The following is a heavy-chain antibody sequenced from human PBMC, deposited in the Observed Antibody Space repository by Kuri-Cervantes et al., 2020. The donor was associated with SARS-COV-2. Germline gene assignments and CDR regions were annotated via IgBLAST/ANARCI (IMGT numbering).Heavy chain of an antibody. V-gene: IGHV4-61*05. CDR2: IYYSGST. CDR1: GGSISSSSYY. D-gene: IGHD6-13*01. J-gene: IGHJ5*02. Sequence: GSLRLSCTVSGGSISSSSYYWGWIRQPPGKGLEWIGYIYYSGSTNYNPSLKSRVTISVDTSKNQFSLKLSSVTAADTAVYYCARHVTLVRGAPGWFDPWGRGTLVTVSS. CDR3: ARHVTLVRGAPGWFDP.